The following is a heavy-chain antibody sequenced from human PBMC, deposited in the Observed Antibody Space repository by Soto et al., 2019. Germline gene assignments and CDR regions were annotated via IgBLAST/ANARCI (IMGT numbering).Heavy chain of an antibody. J-gene: IGHJ4*02. V-gene: IGHV3-23*01. CDR2: ISGSGGST. D-gene: IGHD3-16*01. CDR3: AKARNQLWGPFDY. CDR1: GFTFSSYA. Sequence: EVQLLESGGGLVQPGGSLRLSCAASGFTFSSYAMSWVRQAPGKGLEWVSAISGSGGSTYYADSVKGRFTIARDNSKNTLYLQMNSLRAEDTAVYYCAKARNQLWGPFDYWGQGTLVTVSS.